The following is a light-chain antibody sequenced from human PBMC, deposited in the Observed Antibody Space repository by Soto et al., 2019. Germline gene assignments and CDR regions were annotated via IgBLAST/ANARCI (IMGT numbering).Light chain of an antibody. Sequence: QSALTQPASVSGSPGQSIPISCTGTSSDVGGYNYVSWYQHHPGKAPKLIIYDVDNRPSGVSDRFSGSKSGNTASLTISGLQAEDDGDYYCSSYTSSSTRVFGTGTQLTVL. CDR1: SSDVGGYNY. CDR3: SSYTSSSTRV. J-gene: IGLJ1*01. V-gene: IGLV2-14*03. CDR2: DVD.